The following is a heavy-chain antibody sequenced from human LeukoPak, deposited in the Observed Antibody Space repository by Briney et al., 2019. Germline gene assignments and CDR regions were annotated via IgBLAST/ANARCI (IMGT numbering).Heavy chain of an antibody. CDR3: ARGYCGSTSCFNFDY. J-gene: IGHJ4*02. Sequence: GASVKVSCKASGYTLTTYDINWVRQAPGQGLEWMGWISAYNGNTNYAQKLQGRVTMTTDTSTSTAYMELRSLRSDDTAVYYCARGYCGSTSCFNFDYWGQGTLVTVSS. CDR1: GYTLTTYD. V-gene: IGHV1-18*01. CDR2: ISAYNGNT. D-gene: IGHD2-2*01.